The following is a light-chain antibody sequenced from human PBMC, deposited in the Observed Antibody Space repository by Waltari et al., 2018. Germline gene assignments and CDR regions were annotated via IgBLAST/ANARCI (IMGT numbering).Light chain of an antibody. Sequence: QFVLTQPPSVFGAPGQRVTISCIGGSSNLGDGNDVHWYQQIPGAAPKVVIYRNTSRPSGVPDRFSGSTSGTSASLAITGLQAEDEADYYCQSYDSRLRGSIFGGGTKVTVL. CDR3: QSYDSRLRGSI. V-gene: IGLV1-40*01. CDR2: RNT. J-gene: IGLJ2*01. CDR1: SSNLGDGND.